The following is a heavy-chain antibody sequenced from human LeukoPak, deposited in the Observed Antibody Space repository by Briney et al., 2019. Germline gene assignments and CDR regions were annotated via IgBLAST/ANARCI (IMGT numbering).Heavy chain of an antibody. CDR2: VRGSGSDT. CDR1: GFTFSTYA. D-gene: IGHD5-12*01. CDR3: AKTSRRNSAYDSPFDS. J-gene: IGHJ4*02. Sequence: GRSLRLSCAVSGFTFSTYAMSWVRQAPGQGLEWVSAVRGSGSDTYYADSVKGRFTISRDNSKNTLYLQMNSLRAEDTAIYYCAKTSRRNSAYDSPFDSWGQGTLVTVSS. V-gene: IGHV3-23*01.